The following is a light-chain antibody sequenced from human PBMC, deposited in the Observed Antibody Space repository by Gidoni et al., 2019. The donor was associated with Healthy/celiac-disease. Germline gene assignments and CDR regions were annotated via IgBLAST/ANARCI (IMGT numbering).Light chain of an antibody. CDR1: SSNIGAGFD. Sequence: QSVLTQPPSVSGAPGQRVTIPCTGSSSNIGAGFDVHWYQPLPGTAPKLLIYDNNNRPSGVPDRFSGSKSGTSASLAITGLQAEDEADYYCQSYDSSLSGSVFGGGTKLTVL. J-gene: IGLJ2*01. V-gene: IGLV1-40*01. CDR3: QSYDSSLSGSV. CDR2: DNN.